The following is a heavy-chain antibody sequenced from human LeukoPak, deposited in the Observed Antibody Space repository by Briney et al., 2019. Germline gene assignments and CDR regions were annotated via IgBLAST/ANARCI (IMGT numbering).Heavy chain of an antibody. V-gene: IGHV3-9*01. CDR2: INWSSGVI. J-gene: IGHJ3*01. D-gene: IGHD5-18*01. CDR3: AKDMAGPTAPRVYAFDV. Sequence: GGSLILSCAASGFTFNDYAMHWVRQVPGKGLEWDGGINWSSGVIAYGASVKGRSPISRDNAKHPLDLELNSLRFEDTALYYCAKDMAGPTAPRVYAFDVWGQGALVTVSS. CDR1: GFTFNDYA.